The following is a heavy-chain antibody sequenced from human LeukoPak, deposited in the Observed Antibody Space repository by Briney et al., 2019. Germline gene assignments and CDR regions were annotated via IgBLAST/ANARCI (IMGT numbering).Heavy chain of an antibody. CDR3: ARDLPWDSSAPEGGP. CDR2: RKQDGSEK. D-gene: IGHD3-22*01. Sequence: GGSLRLSCAASGFTFSSYWMNWVRQAPAKGLEWVANRKQDGSEKFYVDSVKGRFTISRDNAKNSLFLQMNSLRAEDTAVYYCARDLPWDSSAPEGGPWGQGTLVTVSS. CDR1: GFTFSSYW. V-gene: IGHV3-7*01. J-gene: IGHJ4*02.